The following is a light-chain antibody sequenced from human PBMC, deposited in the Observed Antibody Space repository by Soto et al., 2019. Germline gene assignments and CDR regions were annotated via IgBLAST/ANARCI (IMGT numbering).Light chain of an antibody. CDR1: QGISSY. J-gene: IGKJ1*01. CDR2: AAS. CDR3: QQYYSYLWT. Sequence: AFRLTQSPSSLSASTGDRVTITCRASQGISSYLAWYQQKPGKAPKLLIYAASTLQSGVPSRFSGSGSGTDFTLTISCLQSEDFATYYCQQYYSYLWTFGQGTKVDIK. V-gene: IGKV1-8*01.